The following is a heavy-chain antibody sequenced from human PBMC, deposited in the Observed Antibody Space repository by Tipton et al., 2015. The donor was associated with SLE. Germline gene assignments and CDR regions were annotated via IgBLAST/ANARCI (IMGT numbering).Heavy chain of an antibody. D-gene: IGHD6-19*01. CDR2: IYYSGST. V-gene: IGHV4-59*08. J-gene: IGHJ4*02. Sequence: TLSLTCTVSGDSISSHYWSWIRQPPGKGLEWIGYIYYSGSTYYNPSLKSRVTISVDTSKNQFSLKLSSVTAADTAVYYCARVGGWTYYFDYWGQGTLVTVSS. CDR1: GDSISSHY. CDR3: ARVGGWTYYFDY.